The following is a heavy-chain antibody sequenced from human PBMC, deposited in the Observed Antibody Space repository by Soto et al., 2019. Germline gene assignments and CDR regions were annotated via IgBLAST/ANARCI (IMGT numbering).Heavy chain of an antibody. D-gene: IGHD3-10*01. CDR1: GFTFSSYG. V-gene: IGHV3-33*01. CDR3: ARDVEFGYMDV. Sequence: QVQLVESGGGVVQPGRSLRLSCAASGFTFSSYGMHWVRQAPGKGLEWVAVIWHDGSNKYYADSVKGRFTISRDNSKNPLYLQMNSLRAEDTAVYYCARDVEFGYMDVWGKGTTVTVSS. CDR2: IWHDGSNK. J-gene: IGHJ6*03.